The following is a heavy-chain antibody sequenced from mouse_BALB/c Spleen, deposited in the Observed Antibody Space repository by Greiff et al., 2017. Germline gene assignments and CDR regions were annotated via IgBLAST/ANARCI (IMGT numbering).Heavy chain of an antibody. J-gene: IGHJ4*01. Sequence: QVQLLQSGPELVKPGASVKMSCKASGYTFTDYVISWVKQRTGQGLEWIGEIYPGSGSTYYNEKFKGKATLTADKSSNTAYMQLTSLTSEDSAVYFCARVYRYLYAMDYWGQGTSVTVSS. V-gene: IGHV1-77*01. CDR2: IYPGSGST. D-gene: IGHD2-14*01. CDR3: ARVYRYLYAMDY. CDR1: GYTFTDYV.